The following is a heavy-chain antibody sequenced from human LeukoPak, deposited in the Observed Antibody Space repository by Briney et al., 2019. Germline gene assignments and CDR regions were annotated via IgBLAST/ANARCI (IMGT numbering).Heavy chain of an antibody. V-gene: IGHV4-34*01. Sequence: SETLSLTCAVYGGSFSGYYWSWIRQPPGKGLEWIGEINHSGSTNYNPSLKSRVTISVDTSKNQFSLKLSSVTAADTAVYYCAREYYGSGSYSNWFDPWGQGTLVTVSS. CDR2: INHSGST. J-gene: IGHJ5*02. CDR1: GGSFSGYY. D-gene: IGHD3-10*01. CDR3: AREYYGSGSYSNWFDP.